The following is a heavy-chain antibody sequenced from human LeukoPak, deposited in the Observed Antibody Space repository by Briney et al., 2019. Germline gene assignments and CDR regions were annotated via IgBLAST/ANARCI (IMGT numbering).Heavy chain of an antibody. D-gene: IGHD4-17*01. CDR3: VYGRLRLPIFDP. CDR1: GGSISSSSYY. CDR2: IYYSGST. V-gene: IGHV4-39*01. Sequence: SETLSLTCTVSGGSISSSSYYWGWIRQPPGKGLEWIGSIYYSGSTYYNPSLKSRVTISVDTSKNQFSLKLSSVTAADTAVYYCVYGRLRLPIFDPWGQGTLVTVSS. J-gene: IGHJ5*02.